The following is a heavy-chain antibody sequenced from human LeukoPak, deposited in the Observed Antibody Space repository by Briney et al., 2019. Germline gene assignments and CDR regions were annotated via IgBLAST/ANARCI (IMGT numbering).Heavy chain of an antibody. CDR3: ARGWDIAAAGSVLVDY. CDR1: GYTFTGYY. CDR2: INPNSGGT. V-gene: IGHV1-2*02. Sequence: GASVKVSCKASGYTFTGYYMHWVRQAPGQGLEWMGWINPNSGGTNYALRFQGRVTMTRDTSISTAYMELSRLRSDDTAVYYCARGWDIAAAGSVLVDYWGQGTLVTVSS. J-gene: IGHJ4*02. D-gene: IGHD6-13*01.